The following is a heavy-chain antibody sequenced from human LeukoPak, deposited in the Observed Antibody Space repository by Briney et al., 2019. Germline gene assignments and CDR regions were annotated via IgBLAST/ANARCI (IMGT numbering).Heavy chain of an antibody. CDR3: AKSLRYFDWLLDY. CDR1: GGSISSSSYY. V-gene: IGHV4-39*01. Sequence: PSETLSLTCTVSGGSISSSSYYWGWIRQPPGKGLEWIGSIYYSGSTYYNPSLKSRVTISVDTSKNQFSLKLSSVTAADTAVYYCAKSLRYFDWLLDYWGQGTLVTVSS. CDR2: IYYSGST. J-gene: IGHJ4*02. D-gene: IGHD3-9*01.